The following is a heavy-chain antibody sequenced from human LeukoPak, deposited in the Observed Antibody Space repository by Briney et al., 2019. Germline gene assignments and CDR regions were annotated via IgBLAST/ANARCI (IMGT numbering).Heavy chain of an antibody. V-gene: IGHV4-34*01. CDR3: ARDPYYDFWSGDY. J-gene: IGHJ4*02. CDR1: GGSFSGYY. CDR2: INHSGST. Sequence: PSETLSLTCAVYGGSFSGYYWSWIRQPPGKGLEWIGEINHSGSTNYNPSLKSRVTISVDTSKNQFSLKLSSVTAADTAVYYCARDPYYDFWSGDYWGQGTLVTVSS. D-gene: IGHD3-3*01.